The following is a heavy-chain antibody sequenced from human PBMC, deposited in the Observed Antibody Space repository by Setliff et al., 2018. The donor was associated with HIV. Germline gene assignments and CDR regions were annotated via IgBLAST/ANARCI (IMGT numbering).Heavy chain of an antibody. D-gene: IGHD2-15*01. J-gene: IGHJ6*03. V-gene: IGHV1-8*01. CDR3: ARGIDILVKMGIYYHYMDV. Sequence: ASVKVSCKTSGDKFGSFDINWVRQASGQGLEWVGWVYASTGHTAYARKFEGRVTMTWDPSTGICYMELNSLRADDTAVYYCARGIDILVKMGIYYHYMDVWGKGTTVTVSS. CDR2: VYASTGHT. CDR1: GDKFGSFD.